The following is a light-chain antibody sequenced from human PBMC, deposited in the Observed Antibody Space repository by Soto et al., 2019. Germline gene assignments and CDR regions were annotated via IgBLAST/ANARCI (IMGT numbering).Light chain of an antibody. Sequence: QSVLTQPASVSGSPGQSITISCTATSSDVAFYNYVCWYQQYPGKAPKLMIYEVFNRPSGVSNRFSGSKSGNTASLIISGLQAEDEADYYCSSYTTTKALIFGGGTKLTVL. CDR1: SSDVAFYNY. V-gene: IGLV2-14*01. CDR2: EVF. CDR3: SSYTTTKALI. J-gene: IGLJ2*01.